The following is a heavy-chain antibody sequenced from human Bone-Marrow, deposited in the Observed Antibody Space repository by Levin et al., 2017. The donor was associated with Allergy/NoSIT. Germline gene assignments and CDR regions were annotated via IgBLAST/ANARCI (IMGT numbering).Heavy chain of an antibody. CDR1: GFTVSSHY. J-gene: IGHJ4*02. CDR3: ARGWFGELLSH. Sequence: GESLKISCAASGFTVSSHYMSWVRQAPGKGPEWVSVIYSGGSTYYADSVKGRFTISRDNSKNTLYLQMNSLRAEHTAVYYCARGWFGELLSHWGQGTLVTVSS. V-gene: IGHV3-53*01. CDR2: IYSGGST. D-gene: IGHD3-10*01.